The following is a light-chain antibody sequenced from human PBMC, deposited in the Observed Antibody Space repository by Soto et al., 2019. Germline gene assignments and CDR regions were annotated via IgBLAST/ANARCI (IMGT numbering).Light chain of an antibody. V-gene: IGLV1-40*01. CDR3: QSYDSSLLYV. J-gene: IGLJ1*01. CDR1: SSNIGAGYD. CDR2: GNS. Sequence: QSVLTQPPSVSGAPGRRVTISCTGSSSNIGAGYDVHWYQQLPGTAPKLLIYGNSNRPSGVPDRFSGSKSGTSASLAITGLQAEDEADYYCQSYDSSLLYVFGT.